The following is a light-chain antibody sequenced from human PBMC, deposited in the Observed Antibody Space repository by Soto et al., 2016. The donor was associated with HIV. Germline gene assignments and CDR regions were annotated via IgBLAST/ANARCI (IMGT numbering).Light chain of an antibody. CDR2: KAS. Sequence: DIQMTQSPSTLSASVGDRVTITCRASQSISSWLAWYQQKPGKAPKLLIYKASSLESGVPSRFSGSGSRTEFTLTISSPQPDDFATYYCQQYNSYSRTFGQGTKVEIK. CDR1: QSISSW. J-gene: IGKJ1*01. CDR3: QQYNSYSRT. V-gene: IGKV1-5*03.